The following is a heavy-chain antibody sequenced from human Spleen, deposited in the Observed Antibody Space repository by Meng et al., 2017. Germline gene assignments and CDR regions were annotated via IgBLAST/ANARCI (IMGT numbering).Heavy chain of an antibody. CDR2: LYHSGST. V-gene: IGHV4-38-2*01. J-gene: IGHJ5*01. Sequence: SETLSLTCAVFGGSFSGYYWGWIRQPPGKGLEWVGSLYHSGSTHYNPSLKSRVTISVDTSKNQFSLKLNSVAAADTAVYYCARYTSSGTDFWGHGTLVTVSS. CDR3: ARYTSSGTDF. D-gene: IGHD6-13*01. CDR1: GGSFSGYY.